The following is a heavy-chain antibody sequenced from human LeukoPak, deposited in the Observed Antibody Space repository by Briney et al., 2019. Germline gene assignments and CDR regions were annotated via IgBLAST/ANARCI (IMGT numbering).Heavy chain of an antibody. CDR2: ISVRSNYI. Sequence: PGGSLRLSCAASGYTFSSYSINWVRQAPGKGLEWVSSISVRSNYIYYADSVRGRFRISRDDARDSLYLQMNSLRAEGTAVYYCVRLRRNIWGQGTLVTVSS. CDR1: GYTFSSYS. CDR3: VRLRRNI. D-gene: IGHD1/OR15-1a*01. J-gene: IGHJ4*02. V-gene: IGHV3-21*01.